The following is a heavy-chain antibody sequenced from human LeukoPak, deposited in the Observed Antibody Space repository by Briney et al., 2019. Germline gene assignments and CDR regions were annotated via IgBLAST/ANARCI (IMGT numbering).Heavy chain of an antibody. Sequence: SETLSLTCAVYGGSFSGYYWSWIRQPPGKGLEWIGEINHSGSTNYNPPLKSRVTISVDTSKNQFSLKLSSVTAADTAVYYCAREGYSYGSPIDYWGQGTLVTVSS. D-gene: IGHD5-18*01. CDR1: GGSFSGYY. CDR3: AREGYSYGSPIDY. V-gene: IGHV4-34*01. CDR2: INHSGST. J-gene: IGHJ4*02.